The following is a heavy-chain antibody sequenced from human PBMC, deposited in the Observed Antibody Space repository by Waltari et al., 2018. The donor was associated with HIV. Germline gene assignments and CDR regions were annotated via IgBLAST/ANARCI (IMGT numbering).Heavy chain of an antibody. CDR3: AKAVMETAVSSPVDC. D-gene: IGHD5-18*01. CDR1: GFTFNNFA. J-gene: IGHJ4*02. V-gene: IGHV3-23*04. Sequence: EVQLVESGGGLVQPGGSLRLSCTASGFTFNNFAMRWVRQAPGKGLEWVSVISGSGGTTYYADSVKGRFTVSRDNFKNTVYLQMNSLRAGDTAIYYCAKAVMETAVSSPVDCWGQGALVTVSS. CDR2: ISGSGGTT.